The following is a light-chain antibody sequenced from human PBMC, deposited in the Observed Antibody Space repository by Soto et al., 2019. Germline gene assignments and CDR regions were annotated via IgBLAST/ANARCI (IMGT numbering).Light chain of an antibody. CDR2: AAS. V-gene: IGKV1-39*01. CDR3: QQRYSTPPT. J-gene: IGKJ1*01. Sequence: DIQMTQSPSSLSASVGDRVTITCRASQSISSYLHWYQQKPGKAPKLLIYAASSLQSGVPSRFSGSGSGTDFTLTISSLQPEDFATYYCQQRYSTPPTVGQGTKVEIK. CDR1: QSISSY.